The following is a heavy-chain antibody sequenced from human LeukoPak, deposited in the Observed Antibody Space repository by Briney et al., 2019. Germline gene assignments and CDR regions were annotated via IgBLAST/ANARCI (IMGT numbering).Heavy chain of an antibody. CDR2: LDPADGET. V-gene: IGHV1-24*01. CDR3: ATHRTTVITGLVY. D-gene: IGHD4-17*01. J-gene: IGHJ4*02. CDR1: GYTLTDLS. Sequence: ASVKVSCKVSGYTLTDLSTHWVRQAPGEGLEWMGGLDPADGETMYAQKFQGRVTMTEDTSTDTAYMELNSLRSEDTAVYYCATHRTTVITGLVYWGQGTLVSVSS.